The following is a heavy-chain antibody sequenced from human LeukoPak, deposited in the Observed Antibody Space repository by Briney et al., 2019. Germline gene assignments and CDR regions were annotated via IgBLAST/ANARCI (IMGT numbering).Heavy chain of an antibody. V-gene: IGHV3-23*01. CDR2: ISGSGGST. CDR3: ARDMLESIAMVRGLDY. D-gene: IGHD3-10*01. J-gene: IGHJ4*02. CDR1: GFTFSSYA. Sequence: GGSLRLSCAASGFTFSSYAMSWVRQAPGKGLEWVSAISGSGGSTYYADSVKGRFTISRDNSKNTLYLQMNSLRGEDTAVYYCARDMLESIAMVRGLDYWGQGTLVTVSS.